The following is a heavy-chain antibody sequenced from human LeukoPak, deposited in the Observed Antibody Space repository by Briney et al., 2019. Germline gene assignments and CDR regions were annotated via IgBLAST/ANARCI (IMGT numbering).Heavy chain of an antibody. V-gene: IGHV5-10-1*01. Sequence: GESLKISSEGSGYSFTSYWIGWVRQMPGKGLEWMGRIDPSDSYTNYSPSFQGHVTISVDKSISTAYLQWTSLKSSDSAMYYCARRGYYYYGMDVWGQGTTVTVSS. J-gene: IGHJ6*02. D-gene: IGHD3-10*01. CDR1: GYSFTSYW. CDR3: ARRGYYYYGMDV. CDR2: IDPSDSYT.